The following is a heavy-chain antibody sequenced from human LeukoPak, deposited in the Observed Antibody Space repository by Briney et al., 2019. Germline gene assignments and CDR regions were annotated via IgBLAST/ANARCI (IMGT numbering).Heavy chain of an antibody. CDR2: FDPEDGET. CDR3: ATFRPIYIVVVPAAIYFQH. D-gene: IGHD2-2*01. CDR1: GYTLTELS. J-gene: IGHJ1*01. V-gene: IGHV1-24*01. Sequence: ASVKVSCKVSGYTLTELSMHWVRQSPGKGLEWMGGFDPEDGETIYAQKFQGRVTMTEDTSTDTAYMELSSLRSEDTAVYYCATFRPIYIVVVPAAIYFQHWGQGTLVTVSS.